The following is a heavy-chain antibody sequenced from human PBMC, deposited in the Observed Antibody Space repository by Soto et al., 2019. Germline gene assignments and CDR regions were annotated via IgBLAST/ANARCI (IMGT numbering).Heavy chain of an antibody. CDR3: ARLGIAVAGTYGMDV. Sequence: LGESLKISCKGSGYSFTSYWIGWVRQMPGKGLEWMGIIYPDDSDTRYSPSFQGQVTISADKSISTAYLQWSSLKASDTAMYYCARLGIAVAGTYGMDVWGQGTTVTVSS. V-gene: IGHV5-51*01. CDR1: GYSFTSYW. D-gene: IGHD6-19*01. CDR2: IYPDDSDT. J-gene: IGHJ6*02.